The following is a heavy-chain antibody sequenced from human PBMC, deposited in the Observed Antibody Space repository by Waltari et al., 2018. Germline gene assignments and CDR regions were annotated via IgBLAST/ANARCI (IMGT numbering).Heavy chain of an antibody. D-gene: IGHD2-2*01. CDR2: LDHEHGET. CDR3: TTDMTSYFFEY. Sequence: QVQLVQSGAEVKKPGASVKVSCKVSVYTLSAVSMHWVRQAPGKGLEWMGGLDHEHGETIYAQKFQGRVTMTEDTATDTAYMEVTSLRSEDTAVYYCTTDMTSYFFEYWGQGTLVTVSS. J-gene: IGHJ4*02. CDR1: VYTLSAVS. V-gene: IGHV1-24*01.